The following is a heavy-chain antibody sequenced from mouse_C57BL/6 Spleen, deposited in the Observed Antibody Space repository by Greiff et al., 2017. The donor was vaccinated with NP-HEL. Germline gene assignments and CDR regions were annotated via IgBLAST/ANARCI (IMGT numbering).Heavy chain of an antibody. J-gene: IGHJ1*03. CDR1: GYTFTDYY. D-gene: IGHD2-1*01. CDR2: IYPGSGNT. V-gene: IGHV1-76*01. Sequence: VQLQQSGAELVRPGASVKLSCKASGYTFTDYYINWVKQRPGQGLEWIARIYPGSGNTYYNEKFKGKATLTAEKSSSTAYMQLSSLTSEDSAVYFCARYYGNYEWYFDVWGTGTTVTVSS. CDR3: ARYYGNYEWYFDV.